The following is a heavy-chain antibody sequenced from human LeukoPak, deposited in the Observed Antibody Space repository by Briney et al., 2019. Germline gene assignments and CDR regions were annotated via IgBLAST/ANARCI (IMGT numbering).Heavy chain of an antibody. V-gene: IGHV1-18*01. Sequence: ASVKVSCKASGYTFTSYGISWVRQAPGQGLEWMGWISAYNGNTNYAQKLQGRVTMTTDTSTSTAYMELRSLRSDDTAVYYCAREFWSGHIAPPMDVWGKGTTVTVSP. D-gene: IGHD3-3*01. CDR2: ISAYNGNT. J-gene: IGHJ6*04. CDR3: AREFWSGHIAPPMDV. CDR1: GYTFTSYG.